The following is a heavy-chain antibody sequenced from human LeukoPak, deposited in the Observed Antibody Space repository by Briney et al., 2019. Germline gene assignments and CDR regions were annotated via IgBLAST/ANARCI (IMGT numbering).Heavy chain of an antibody. D-gene: IGHD3-9*01. CDR2: INPSGGST. Sequence: ASVKVSCKASGYTFTGYYMHWVRQAPGQGLEWMGIINPSGGSTSYAQKFQGRVTMTRDTSTSTVYMELSSLRSEDTAVYYCARDPQYYDILTGPDYWGQGTLVTVSS. V-gene: IGHV1-46*01. J-gene: IGHJ4*02. CDR1: GYTFTGYY. CDR3: ARDPQYYDILTGPDY.